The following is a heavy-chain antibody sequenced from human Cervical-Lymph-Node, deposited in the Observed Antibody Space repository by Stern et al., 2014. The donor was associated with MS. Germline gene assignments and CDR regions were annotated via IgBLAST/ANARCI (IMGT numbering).Heavy chain of an antibody. D-gene: IGHD3-16*01. CDR2: LGWNSEGR. V-gene: IGHV3-9*01. CDR1: GFKFDDFA. Sequence: MQLVQSGGGMVQPGRSLRLSCEASGFKFDDFAMHWVRHAPGKGLEWVSGLGWNSEGRGYADSVQGRFTISRDNAKSSLYLQMNSLTAEDTALYYCAKADDYAAGIDAWGQGTLVVVSS. CDR3: AKADDYAAGIDA. J-gene: IGHJ5*02.